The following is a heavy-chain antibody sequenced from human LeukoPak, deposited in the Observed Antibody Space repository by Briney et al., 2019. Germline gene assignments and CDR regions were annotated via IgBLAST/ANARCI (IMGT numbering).Heavy chain of an antibody. CDR2: IKSKTDGGTT. CDR3: AKAGLYDSSGYYPFDY. Sequence: PGGSLRLSCAASGFTFSNAWMSWVRQAPGKGLEWVGRIKSKTDGGTTDYAAPVKGRFTISRDDSKNTLYLQMNSLKTEDTAVYYCAKAGLYDSSGYYPFDYWGQGTLVTVSS. J-gene: IGHJ4*02. V-gene: IGHV3-15*01. CDR1: GFTFSNAW. D-gene: IGHD3-22*01.